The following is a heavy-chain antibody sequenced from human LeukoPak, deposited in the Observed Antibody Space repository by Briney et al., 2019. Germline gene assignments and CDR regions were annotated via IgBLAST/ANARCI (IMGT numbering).Heavy chain of an antibody. Sequence: GESLKISCKGSGYSFISYWIGWVRQMPGKGLEWMGIIYPADSDTGYSPSFQGQVTISADKSINTAYLQWSSLKASDTAMYYRARSRYCGGDCYSRDFDYWGQGTLVTVSS. D-gene: IGHD2-21*02. CDR2: IYPADSDT. J-gene: IGHJ4*02. V-gene: IGHV5-51*01. CDR3: ARSRYCGGDCYSRDFDY. CDR1: GYSFISYW.